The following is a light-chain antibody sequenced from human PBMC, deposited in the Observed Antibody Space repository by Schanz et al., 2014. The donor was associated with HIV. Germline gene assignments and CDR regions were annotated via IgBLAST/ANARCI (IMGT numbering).Light chain of an antibody. J-gene: IGLJ3*02. Sequence: QSALTQPASVSGSPGQSITISCTGTSSDVGGYNYVSWYQQHPGKAPKLMIYDVSVRPSGVSNRFSGYKSGDTASLTISGLQAEDEADYYCSSYTSSSTAWVFGGGTKVTVL. CDR1: SSDVGGYNY. CDR2: DVS. CDR3: SSYTSSSTAWV. V-gene: IGLV2-14*03.